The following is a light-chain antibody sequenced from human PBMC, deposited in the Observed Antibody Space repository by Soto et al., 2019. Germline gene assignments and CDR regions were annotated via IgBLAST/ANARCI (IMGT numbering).Light chain of an antibody. CDR3: QERSNWLT. Sequence: EIVLTQSPATLSLSPGERATLSCRASQSVSSYLAWYQQNPGQAPRLLIYDASNRATGIPARFSGSGSGRDFSRTISSLEPEDFAVYYGQERSNWLTFGGGSKVEIK. V-gene: IGKV3-11*02. J-gene: IGKJ4*01. CDR1: QSVSSY. CDR2: DAS.